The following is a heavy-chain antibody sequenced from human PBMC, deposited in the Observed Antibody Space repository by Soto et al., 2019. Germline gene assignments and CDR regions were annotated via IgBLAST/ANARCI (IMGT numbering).Heavy chain of an antibody. J-gene: IGHJ4*02. V-gene: IGHV3-48*01. CDR1: GFTFSSYS. D-gene: IGHD3-22*01. Sequence: EVQLVESGGGLVQPGGSLRLSCAASGFTFSSYSMNWVRQAPGKGLEWVSYISSSSSTIYYSDSLKGRFTISRDNAKNSLYLQMNSLRAEDTAVYYCARGAYYYDSSGLSYWGQGTLVTVSS. CDR3: ARGAYYYDSSGLSY. CDR2: ISSSSSTI.